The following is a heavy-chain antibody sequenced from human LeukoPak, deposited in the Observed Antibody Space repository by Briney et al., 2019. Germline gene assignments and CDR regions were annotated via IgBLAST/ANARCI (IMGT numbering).Heavy chain of an antibody. CDR1: GFTFSGYA. D-gene: IGHD3-10*01. J-gene: IGHJ6*04. V-gene: IGHV3-30*04. Sequence: PGRSLRLSCAASGFTFSGYAMHWVRQAPGKGLEWVVVISYDGSNKYYADSVKGRFTISRDNSKNTLYLQMNSLRAEDTAVYYCARDAYYYGSGSYAPPDVWGKGTTVTVSS. CDR2: ISYDGSNK. CDR3: ARDAYYYGSGSYAPPDV.